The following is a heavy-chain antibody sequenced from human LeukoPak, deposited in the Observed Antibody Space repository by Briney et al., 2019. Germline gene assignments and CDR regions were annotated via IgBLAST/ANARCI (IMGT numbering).Heavy chain of an antibody. CDR3: AKFGAAQDY. CDR1: GFTFSSYG. D-gene: IGHD3-10*01. J-gene: IGHJ4*02. CDR2: ISYDGSNK. V-gene: IGHV3-30*18. Sequence: GGSLRLSCAASGFTFSSYGMHWVRQAPGKGLEWAAVISYDGSNKYYADSVKGRFTISRDNSKNTLYLQMNSLRAEDTAVYYCAKFGAAQDYWGQGTLVTVSS.